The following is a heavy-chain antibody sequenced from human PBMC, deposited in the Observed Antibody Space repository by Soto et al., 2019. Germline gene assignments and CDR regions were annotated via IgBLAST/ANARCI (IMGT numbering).Heavy chain of an antibody. J-gene: IGHJ3*02. D-gene: IGHD6-19*01. CDR3: AITSGYSSGWYDYAIPDAFDI. Sequence: TSVKVSCTASGYTFTSYAMHWVRQAPGQRLEWMGWINAGNGNTKYSQKFQGRVTITRDTSASTAYMELSSLRSEDTAVYYCAITSGYSSGWYDYAIPDAFDIWGQGTMVTVSS. CDR1: GYTFTSYA. CDR2: INAGNGNT. V-gene: IGHV1-3*01.